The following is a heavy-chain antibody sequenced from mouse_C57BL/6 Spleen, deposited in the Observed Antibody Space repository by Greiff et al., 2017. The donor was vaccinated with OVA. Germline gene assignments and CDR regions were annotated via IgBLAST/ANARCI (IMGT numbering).Heavy chain of an antibody. CDR2: ISNKANGYTT. J-gene: IGHJ3*01. V-gene: IGHV7-3*01. CDR1: GFTFTDYY. D-gene: IGHD2-3*01. Sequence: EVKLVESGGGLVQPGGSLSLSCAASGFTFTDYYMSWVRQPPGKALEWLGFISNKANGYTTEYSASVKGRFTISRDNSQSILYLQMNALRAEDSATYYCARLGDGYYIGFAYWGQGTLVTVSA. CDR3: ARLGDGYYIGFAY.